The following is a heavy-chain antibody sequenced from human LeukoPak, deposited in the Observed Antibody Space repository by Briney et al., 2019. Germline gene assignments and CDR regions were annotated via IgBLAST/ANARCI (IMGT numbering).Heavy chain of an antibody. CDR1: GGSISSYY. V-gene: IGHV4-59*01. CDR3: ARALPGIAAAGTFDY. Sequence: LETLSLTCTVSGGSISSYYWSWIRQPPGKGLEWIGYIYYSGSTNYNPSLKSRVTISVDTSKNQFSLKPSSVTAADTAVYYCARALPGIAAAGTFDYWGQGTLVTVSS. J-gene: IGHJ4*02. CDR2: IYYSGST. D-gene: IGHD6-13*01.